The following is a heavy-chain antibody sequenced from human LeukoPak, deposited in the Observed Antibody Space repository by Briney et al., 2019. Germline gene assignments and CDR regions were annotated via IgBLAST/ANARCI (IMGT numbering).Heavy chain of an antibody. CDR2: INSDGSST. V-gene: IGHV3-74*01. CDR1: GFTFSSYW. Sequence: GGSLRLSCAASGFTFSSYWMHWVRQAPGKGLVWVSRINSDGSSTSYADSVKGRFTISRDNAKNTLYLQMNSLRAEDTAVYYCAVTVTTGVGDYWGQGTLVTVSS. CDR3: AVTVTTGVGDY. J-gene: IGHJ4*02. D-gene: IGHD4-17*01.